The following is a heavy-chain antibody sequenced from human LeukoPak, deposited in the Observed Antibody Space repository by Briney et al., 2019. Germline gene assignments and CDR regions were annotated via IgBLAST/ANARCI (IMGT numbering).Heavy chain of an antibody. CDR2: GHHSDTA. V-gene: IGHV4-59*08. CDR1: GGAISSYY. Sequence: SETLSLTCAVSGGAISSYYWGWIRQPPGKGLEWIGYGHHSDTANYNPSLKSRVTISVDTSRSHFSLKLTSVTAADTAVYYCAGRTSASGTFYYWGQGTLVTVSS. CDR3: AGRTSASGTFYY. D-gene: IGHD6-13*01. J-gene: IGHJ4*02.